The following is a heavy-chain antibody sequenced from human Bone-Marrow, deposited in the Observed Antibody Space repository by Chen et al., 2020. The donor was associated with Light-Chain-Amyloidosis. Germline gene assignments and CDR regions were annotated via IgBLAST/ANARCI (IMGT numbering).Heavy chain of an antibody. J-gene: IGHJ4*02. Sequence: QLQESGPGLVEPSKTLFLTCTVSGDSIRGTNYYWGWIRQPPGEGLEWIGTISYDGYTYYNPSLKSRVTISLDTSKNQVSLKLSSVTAADTAVYYCAREIRLATPAAVTPDYWGQGTLVTVSS. D-gene: IGHD6-13*01. CDR1: GDSIRGTNYY. V-gene: IGHV4-39*07. CDR2: ISYDGYT. CDR3: AREIRLATPAAVTPDY.